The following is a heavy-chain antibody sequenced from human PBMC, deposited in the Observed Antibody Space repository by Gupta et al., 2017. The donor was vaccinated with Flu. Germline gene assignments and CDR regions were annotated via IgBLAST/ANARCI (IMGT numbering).Heavy chain of an antibody. V-gene: IGHV2-5*01. CDR3: AHAGVVPAARVCWFDP. CDR2: IYWNDDK. Sequence: QIILKESGPTLVKPTQTLTLTCTFSGFSLSTSGVGVGWIRQPPGKALEWLALIYWNDDKRYSPSLKSRLTITKDTSKNQVVLTMTNMDPVDTATYYCAHAGVVPAARVCWFDPWGQGTLVTVSS. D-gene: IGHD2-2*01. J-gene: IGHJ5*02. CDR1: GFSLSTSGVG.